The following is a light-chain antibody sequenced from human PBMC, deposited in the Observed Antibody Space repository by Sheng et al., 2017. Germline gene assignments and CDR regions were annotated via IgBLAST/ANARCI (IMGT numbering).Light chain of an antibody. CDR1: QSVSSS. J-gene: IGKJ4*01. V-gene: IGKV3-11*01. CDR2: DAS. CDR3: QHRINWPLT. Sequence: EIVLTQSPATLSLSPGERATLSCRASQSVSSSLAWYQHKPGQAPRLLIYDASNRATGIPARFSGSGSGTDFTLTISSLEPEDFAVYYCQHRINWPLTFGGGTKVEIK.